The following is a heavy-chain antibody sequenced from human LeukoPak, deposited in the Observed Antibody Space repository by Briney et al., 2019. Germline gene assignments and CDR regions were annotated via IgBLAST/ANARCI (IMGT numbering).Heavy chain of an antibody. CDR3: AKLEGYCSSTSCRGRVYYFDY. V-gene: IGHV3-23*01. CDR1: GFTFSSYA. Sequence: PGGSLRLSCAASGFTFSSYAMSWVRQAPGKGLEWVSAISGSGGSTYYADSVKGRFTISRDNSKNTLYLQMNSLRAEDTAVYYCAKLEGYCSSTSCRGRVYYFDYWGQGTLVTVSS. CDR2: ISGSGGST. J-gene: IGHJ4*02. D-gene: IGHD2-2*01.